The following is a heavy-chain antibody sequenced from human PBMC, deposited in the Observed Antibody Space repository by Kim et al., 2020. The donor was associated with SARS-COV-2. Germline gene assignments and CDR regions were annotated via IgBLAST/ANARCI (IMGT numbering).Heavy chain of an antibody. CDR3: AREDILTGYYEPRWLDV. V-gene: IGHV1-18*04. CDR2: ISAYNGNT. D-gene: IGHD3-9*01. J-gene: IGHJ6*02. Sequence: ASVKVSCKASGYTFTSYGISWVRQAPGQGLEWMGWISAYNGNTNYAQKLQGRVTMTTDTSTSTAYMELRSLRSDDTAVYYCAREDILTGYYEPRWLDVWGQGTTVTVSS. CDR1: GYTFTSYG.